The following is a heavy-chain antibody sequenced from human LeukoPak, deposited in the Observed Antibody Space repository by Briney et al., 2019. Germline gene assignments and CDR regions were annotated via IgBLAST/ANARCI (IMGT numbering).Heavy chain of an antibody. V-gene: IGHV3-21*01. D-gene: IGHD6-13*01. CDR1: GFAFSTYT. CDR3: ARTAPGCTTSWPAWYFDL. J-gene: IGHJ2*01. CDR2: ITSTSGYI. Sequence: GGSLRLSCAASGFAFSTYTMNWVRQAPGKGLEWVSAITSTSGYIYYADSVKGRFTISRDNAKSSLYLQMNSLRAEDTAVFYCARTAPGCTTSWPAWYFDLWGRGTLVTVSS.